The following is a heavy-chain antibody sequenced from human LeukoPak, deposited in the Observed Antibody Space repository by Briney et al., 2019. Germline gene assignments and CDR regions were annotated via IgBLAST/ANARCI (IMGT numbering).Heavy chain of an antibody. CDR1: GYTFTTYG. J-gene: IGHJ4*02. Sequence: ALVKVSCKASGYTFTTYGISWVRQAPGQGLEWMGWISAYKGNTNYAQKFQGRVTMTTDTSTSTAYMELRSLTSGDTAVYYCARDRDWNLDYWGQGTLVTVSS. V-gene: IGHV1-18*01. D-gene: IGHD1-1*01. CDR2: ISAYKGNT. CDR3: ARDRDWNLDY.